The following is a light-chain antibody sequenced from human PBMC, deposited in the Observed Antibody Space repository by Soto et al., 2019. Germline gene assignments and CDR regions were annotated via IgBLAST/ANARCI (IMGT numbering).Light chain of an antibody. J-gene: IGKJ4*01. Sequence: EIVLTQSPGTLSLSPGEGATLSCRASQSVSSSSVTWYQQKRGQAPRLLIYGASTTATGIPDRFSGSGSGTDFTLTISRLEPEDFAVYYCNQYHSSFTFGGGTKVEIK. V-gene: IGKV3-20*01. CDR3: NQYHSSFT. CDR2: GAS. CDR1: QSVSSSS.